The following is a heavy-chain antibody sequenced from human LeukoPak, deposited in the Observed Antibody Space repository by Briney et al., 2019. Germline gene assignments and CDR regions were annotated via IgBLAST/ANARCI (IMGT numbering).Heavy chain of an antibody. CDR2: ISGSGGST. V-gene: IGHV3-23*01. J-gene: IGHJ4*02. Sequence: GGSLRLSCAASGFTFSSYAMSWVRQAPGKGLEWVSAISGSGGSTCYADSVKGRFTISRDNSKNTLYLQMNSLRAEDTAVYYCAKDRGYYGSGSYPPPTDYWGQGTLVTVSS. D-gene: IGHD3-10*01. CDR1: GFTFSSYA. CDR3: AKDRGYYGSGSYPPPTDY.